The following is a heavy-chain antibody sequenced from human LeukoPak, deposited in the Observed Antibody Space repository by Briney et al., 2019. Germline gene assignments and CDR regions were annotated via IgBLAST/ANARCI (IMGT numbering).Heavy chain of an antibody. Sequence: GESLKISCKGSGYSFTSYWIGWVRQMPGKGLEWMGIIYPGDSDTGYSPSFQGQVTISADKSISTAYLQWSSLKASDTAMYYCARRYCSSTSCFPYNWFDPRGQGTLVTVSS. CDR3: ARRYCSSTSCFPYNWFDP. D-gene: IGHD2-2*01. J-gene: IGHJ5*02. CDR1: GYSFTSYW. CDR2: IYPGDSDT. V-gene: IGHV5-51*01.